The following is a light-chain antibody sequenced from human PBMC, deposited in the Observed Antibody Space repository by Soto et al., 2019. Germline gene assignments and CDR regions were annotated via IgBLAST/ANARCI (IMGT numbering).Light chain of an antibody. J-gene: IGLJ1*01. Sequence: QSVLTQPPSVSGAPGQRVTISCTGSSSNIGAGYDVHWYQQLPGTAPKLLIYGNSNRPSGVPDRFSGSKSGTSASRAITGLQAEDEADYYCQSYDSSLSFYVFGTGTKVTVL. V-gene: IGLV1-40*01. CDR3: QSYDSSLSFYV. CDR1: SSNIGAGYD. CDR2: GNS.